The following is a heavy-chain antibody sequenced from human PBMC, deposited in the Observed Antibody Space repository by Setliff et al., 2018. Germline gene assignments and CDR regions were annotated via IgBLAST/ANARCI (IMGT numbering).Heavy chain of an antibody. J-gene: IGHJ6*03. Sequence: SETLSLTCTVSGGSISSGGYYWSWIRQHPGKGLEWIGYIYYSGSTYYNPSLKSRVTISVDTSKNQFSLKLSSVTAADTAVYYCARGGGRWLYYMDVWGKGTKVTVSS. CDR2: IYYSGST. CDR3: ARGGGRWLYYMDV. D-gene: IGHD3-16*01. V-gene: IGHV4-31*03. CDR1: GGSISSGGYY.